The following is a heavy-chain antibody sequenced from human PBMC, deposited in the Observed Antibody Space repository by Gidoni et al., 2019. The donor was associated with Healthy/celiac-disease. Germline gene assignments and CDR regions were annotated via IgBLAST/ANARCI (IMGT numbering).Heavy chain of an antibody. CDR1: GFPFSSSG. CDR2: IRYDGSNK. CDR3: AKDWPYRSGSRGLFDY. J-gene: IGHJ4*02. D-gene: IGHD1-26*01. Sequence: QVQLVESGGGVVQPGGSLRLSCAASGFPFSSSGMHWVRQAPGKGLEWVAFIRYDGSNKYYADSVKGRFTISRDNSKNTLYLQMNSLRAEDTAVYYCAKDWPYRSGSRGLFDYWGQGTLVTVSS. V-gene: IGHV3-30*02.